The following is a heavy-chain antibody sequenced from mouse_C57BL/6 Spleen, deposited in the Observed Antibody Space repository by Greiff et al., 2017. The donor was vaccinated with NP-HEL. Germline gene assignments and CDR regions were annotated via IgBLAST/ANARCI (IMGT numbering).Heavy chain of an antibody. CDR1: GYTFTSYW. D-gene: IGHD2-1*01. J-gene: IGHJ2*01. CDR2: IYPSDSET. Sequence: QVQLQQPGAELVRPGSSVKLSCKASGYTFTSYWMDWVKQRPGQGLEWIGNIYPSDSETHYNQKFKDKATLTVDKSSSTAYMQLSSLTSEDSAVYYCARDGDYGKVFDYWGQGTTLTVSS. CDR3: ARDGDYGKVFDY. V-gene: IGHV1-61*01.